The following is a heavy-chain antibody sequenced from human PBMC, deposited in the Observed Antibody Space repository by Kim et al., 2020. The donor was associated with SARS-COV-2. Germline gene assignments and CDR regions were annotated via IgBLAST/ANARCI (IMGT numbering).Heavy chain of an antibody. D-gene: IGHD4-17*01. J-gene: IGHJ4*02. CDR3: AKDSNYGDYTTIDY. Sequence: ADSVKRRFTISRDNAKNSLYLQRNSLRAEDTALYYCAKDSNYGDYTTIDYWGQGTLVTVSS. V-gene: IGHV3-9*01.